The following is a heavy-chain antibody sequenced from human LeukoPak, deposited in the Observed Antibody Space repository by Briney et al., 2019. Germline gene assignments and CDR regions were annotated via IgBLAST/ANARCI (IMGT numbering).Heavy chain of an antibody. Sequence: SVKVSCKASGYTFTSYDINWVRQAPGQGLEWMGGIIPIFGTANYAQKFQGRVTITADESTSTAYMELSSLRSEDTAVYYCARGPGGDYVYYGMDVWGQGTTVTVSS. CDR3: ARGPGGDYVYYGMDV. CDR1: GYTFTSYD. V-gene: IGHV1-69*13. D-gene: IGHD4-17*01. CDR2: IIPIFGTA. J-gene: IGHJ6*02.